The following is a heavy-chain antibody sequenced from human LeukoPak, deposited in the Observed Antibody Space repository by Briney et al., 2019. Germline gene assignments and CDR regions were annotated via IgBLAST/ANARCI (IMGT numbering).Heavy chain of an antibody. CDR2: ISSSSTTI. CDR1: GFTFSSFG. D-gene: IGHD2-15*01. J-gene: IGHJ4*02. Sequence: GGSLRLSCATSGFTFSSFGMNWVRQAPGKGLEWVSFISSSSTTIYYADSMKGRFTISRDNAKNSLYLQMNSLRAEDTAVYYCARDVVVAATGCDYWGQGTLVTVSS. V-gene: IGHV3-48*04. CDR3: ARDVVVAATGCDY.